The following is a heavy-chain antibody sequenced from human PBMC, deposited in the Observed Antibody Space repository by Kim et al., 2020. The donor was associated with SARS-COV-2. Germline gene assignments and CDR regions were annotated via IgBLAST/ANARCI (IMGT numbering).Heavy chain of an antibody. CDR3: ARAGAGVLNCYQVVNFLDL. CDR2: IYHDGNT. V-gene: IGHV4-31*03. D-gene: IGHD2-21*01. J-gene: IGHJ5*02. Sequence: SETLSLTCTVSGASVSRGYYWSWIRQSPGKGLEWIGNIYHDGNTYFNPSLKSRLSTSLDTSQNQFSLKLSSVTAADTAVYYCARAGAGVLNCYQVVNFLDLWGPGFLVTVSS. CDR1: GASVSRGYY.